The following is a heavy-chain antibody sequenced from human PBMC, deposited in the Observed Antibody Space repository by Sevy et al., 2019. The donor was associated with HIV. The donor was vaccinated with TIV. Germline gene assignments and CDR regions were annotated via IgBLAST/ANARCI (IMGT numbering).Heavy chain of an antibody. CDR3: AKRDLNLEFLLDY. CDR2: LSYDGSDE. D-gene: IGHD2-21*01. J-gene: IGHJ4*02. V-gene: IGHV3-30*18. Sequence: GGSLRLSCAASGFTFSRYVMHWVRQAPGKGLEWLAVLSYDGSDESYADSVRGRFTISRDNSKNTLFLQMNSLRAEDTAVYYCAKRDLNLEFLLDYWGQGTLVTVSS. CDR1: GFTFSRYV.